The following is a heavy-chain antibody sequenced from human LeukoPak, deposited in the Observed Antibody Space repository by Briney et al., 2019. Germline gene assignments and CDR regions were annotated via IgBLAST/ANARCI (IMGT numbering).Heavy chain of an antibody. CDR2: INHSGST. CDR3: ARGPILVVVPAADITGKTPYDY. V-gene: IGHV4-34*01. J-gene: IGHJ4*02. Sequence: SETLSLTCAVYGGSLSGYYWSWIRQPPGKGLEWIGEINHSGSTNYNPSLKSRVTISVDTSKNQFSLKLSSVTAADTAVYYCARGPILVVVPAADITGKTPYDYWGQGTLVTVSS. D-gene: IGHD2-2*01. CDR1: GGSLSGYY.